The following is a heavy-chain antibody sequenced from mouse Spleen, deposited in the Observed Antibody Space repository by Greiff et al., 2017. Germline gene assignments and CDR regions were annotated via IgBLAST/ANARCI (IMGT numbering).Heavy chain of an antibody. V-gene: IGHV1-81*01. J-gene: IGHJ3*01. CDR3: AYYGSSEAPFAY. D-gene: IGHD1-1*01. Sequence: QVQLKQSGAELARPGASVKLSCKASGYTFTSYGISWVKQRTGQGLEWIGEIYPRSGNTYYNEKFKGKATLTADKSSSTAYMELRSLTSEDSAVYFCAYYGSSEAPFAYWGQGTLVTVSA. CDR2: IYPRSGNT. CDR1: GYTFTSYG.